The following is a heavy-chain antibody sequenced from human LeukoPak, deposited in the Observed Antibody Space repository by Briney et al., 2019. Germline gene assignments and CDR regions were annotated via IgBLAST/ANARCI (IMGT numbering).Heavy chain of an antibody. CDR1: GFTFSSYW. CDR2: IKSDGSET. J-gene: IGHJ6*02. V-gene: IGHV3-74*01. Sequence: GGSLRLSCAVSGFTFSSYWMHWVRQAPGKGLMWVSRIKSDGSETSYADSVKGRFTISRDNARNTLYLQMNSLRPEDTAIYYCASDRVFYGLDVWGQGTTVTVSS. CDR3: ASDRVFYGLDV.